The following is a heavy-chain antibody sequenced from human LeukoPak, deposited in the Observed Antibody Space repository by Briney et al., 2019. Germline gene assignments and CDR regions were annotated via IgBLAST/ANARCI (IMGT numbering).Heavy chain of an antibody. J-gene: IGHJ4*02. V-gene: IGHV4-34*01. CDR1: GGSFSGYY. D-gene: IGHD3-3*01. CDR2: INHSGST. Sequence: SETLSLTCAVYGGSFSGYYWSWIRQPPGKGLEWIGEINHSGSTNYNPSLKSRVTISVDTSKNQFSLKLSSVTAADTAVYYCARGPITIFGVVITHPFDYWGQGTLVTVSS. CDR3: ARGPITIFGVVITHPFDY.